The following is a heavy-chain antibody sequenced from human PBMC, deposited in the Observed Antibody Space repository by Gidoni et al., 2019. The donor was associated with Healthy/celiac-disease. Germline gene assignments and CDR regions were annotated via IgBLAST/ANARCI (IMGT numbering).Heavy chain of an antibody. CDR3: ASNTYYYGSGSYPLGGMDV. J-gene: IGHJ6*02. CDR2: INPNSGGT. V-gene: IGHV1-2*06. Sequence: KPGASVKVSCKASGYTFTGYYMHWVRQAPGQGLEWMGRINPNSGGTNYAQKFQGRVTMTRDTSISTAYMELSRLRSDDTAVYYCASNTYYYGSGSYPLGGMDVWGQGTTVTVSS. CDR1: GYTFTGYY. D-gene: IGHD3-10*01.